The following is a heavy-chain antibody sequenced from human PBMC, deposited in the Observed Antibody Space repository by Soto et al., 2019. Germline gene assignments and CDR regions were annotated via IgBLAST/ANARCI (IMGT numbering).Heavy chain of an antibody. CDR3: ARSSRSTSCYRSCYYYGMDV. V-gene: IGHV6-1*01. CDR2: TYYRSKWYN. D-gene: IGHD2-2*02. CDR1: GDSVSSNSAA. J-gene: IGHJ6*02. Sequence: SQTLSLTCANSGDSVSSNSAAWNWIRQSPSRGLEWLGRTYYRSKWYNDYAVSVKSRITINPDTSKNQFSLQLNSVTPEDTAVYYCARSSRSTSCYRSCYYYGMDVWGQGTTVTVSS.